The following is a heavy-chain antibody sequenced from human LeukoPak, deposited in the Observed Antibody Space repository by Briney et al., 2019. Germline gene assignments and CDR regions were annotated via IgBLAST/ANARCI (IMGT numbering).Heavy chain of an antibody. CDR2: INHSGST. CDR3: ARKGIYRGSLDY. CDR1: GGSISSYY. D-gene: IGHD3-16*02. V-gene: IGHV4-34*01. J-gene: IGHJ4*02. Sequence: SETLSLTCTVSGGSISSYYWSWIRQPPGKGLEWIGEINHSGSTNYNPSLKSRVTISVDTSKNQFSLKLSSVTAADTAVYYCARKGIYRGSLDYWGQGTLVTVSS.